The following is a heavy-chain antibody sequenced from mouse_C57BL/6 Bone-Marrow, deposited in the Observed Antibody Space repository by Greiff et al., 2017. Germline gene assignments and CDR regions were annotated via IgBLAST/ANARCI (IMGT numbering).Heavy chain of an antibody. CDR2: IYPGGGYT. J-gene: IGHJ3*01. V-gene: IGHV1-63*01. Sequence: QVHVKQSGAELVRPGTSVKMSCKASGYTFTNYWIGWAKQRPGHGLEWIGDIYPGGGYTNYNEKFKGKATLTADKSSSTAYMQFSSLTSEDSAIYYCARAYYYGSSYWFAYWGQGTLVTVSA. CDR3: ARAYYYGSSYWFAY. CDR1: GYTFTNYW. D-gene: IGHD1-1*01.